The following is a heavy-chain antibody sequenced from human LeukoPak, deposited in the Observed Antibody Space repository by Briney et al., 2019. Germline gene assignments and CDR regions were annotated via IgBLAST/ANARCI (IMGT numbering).Heavy chain of an antibody. D-gene: IGHD6-19*01. CDR2: ISSSSTI. J-gene: IGHJ3*02. Sequence: GGSLRLSCAASGFTFSSYSMNWVRQAPGKGLEWVSYISSSSTIYYADSVKGRFTISRDNAKNSLYLQMNSLRDEDTAVYYCARDYESSGWYDAFDIWGQGTMVTVSS. CDR1: GFTFSSYS. V-gene: IGHV3-48*02. CDR3: ARDYESSGWYDAFDI.